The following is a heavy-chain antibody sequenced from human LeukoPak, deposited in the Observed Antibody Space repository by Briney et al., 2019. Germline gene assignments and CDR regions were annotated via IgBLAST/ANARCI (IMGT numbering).Heavy chain of an antibody. CDR2: IIPIFCTA. J-gene: IGHJ4*02. CDR3: ARASVGATGSDY. D-gene: IGHD1-26*01. V-gene: IGHV1-69*05. CDR1: GGTFSSYA. Sequence: SVKVSCKASGGTFSSYAISWVRQAPGQGREWMGGIIPIFCTANYAQNFQGRVTSTTDESTSTAYMELSSLRSEDTAVYYCARASVGATGSDYWGQGTLVTVSS.